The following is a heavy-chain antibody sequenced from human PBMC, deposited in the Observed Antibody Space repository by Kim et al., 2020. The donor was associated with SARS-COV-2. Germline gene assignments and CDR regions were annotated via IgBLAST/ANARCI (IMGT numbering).Heavy chain of an antibody. J-gene: IGHJ3*02. D-gene: IGHD6-25*01. CDR3: ARSDRAAVDDAFDI. V-gene: IGHV7-4-1*02. Sequence: AKGSTGRFVFSLDTSVSTAYLQLSSIKAEDTAVYYCARSDRAAVDDAFDIWGQGTMVTVSS.